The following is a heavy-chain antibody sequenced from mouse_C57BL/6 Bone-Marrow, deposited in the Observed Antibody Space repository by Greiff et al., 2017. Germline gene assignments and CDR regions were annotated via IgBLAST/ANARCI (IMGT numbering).Heavy chain of an antibody. CDR3: ARRKGIAY. CDR1: GYTFTSYW. Sequence: QVHVKQSGAELVKPGASVKLSCKASGYTFTSYWMHWVQQRPGPGLEWIGMIHPNSGSTNYYEQFKSQATLTVDKSSSTAYMQLSSLTSADAAVYYCARRKGIAYWGQGTLVTVSA. V-gene: IGHV1-64*01. CDR2: IHPNSGST. J-gene: IGHJ3*01.